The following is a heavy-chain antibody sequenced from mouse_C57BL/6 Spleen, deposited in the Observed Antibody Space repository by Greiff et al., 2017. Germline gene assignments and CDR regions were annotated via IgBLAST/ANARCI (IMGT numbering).Heavy chain of an antibody. Sequence: VQLQQSGAELARPGASVKMSCKASGYTFTSYTMHWVKQRPGQGLEWIGYINPSSGYTKYNQKFKDKATLTADKSSSTAYMQLSSLTSEDSAVXYCARSGEAWFAYWGQGTLVTVSA. J-gene: IGHJ3*01. CDR3: ARSGEAWFAY. CDR2: INPSSGYT. V-gene: IGHV1-4*01. CDR1: GYTFTSYT.